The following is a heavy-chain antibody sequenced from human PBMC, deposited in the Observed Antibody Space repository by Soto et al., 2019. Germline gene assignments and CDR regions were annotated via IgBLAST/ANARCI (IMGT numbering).Heavy chain of an antibody. CDR2: ISGSGGST. D-gene: IGHD2-2*01. CDR1: GFTFSSYA. CDR3: AKEAVPAAITPESFDY. Sequence: EVQLLESGGGLVQPGGSLRLSCAASGFTFSSYAMSWVRQAPGKGLEWVAAISGSGGSTYYADSVKGRFTIARDNSKNTLYLQMNSLRAEDTAVYYCAKEAVPAAITPESFDYWGQGTLVTVSS. V-gene: IGHV3-23*01. J-gene: IGHJ4*02.